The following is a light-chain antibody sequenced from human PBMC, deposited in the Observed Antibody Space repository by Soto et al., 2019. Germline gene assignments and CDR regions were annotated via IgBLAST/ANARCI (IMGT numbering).Light chain of an antibody. CDR3: SSYTSRSSYV. Sequence: SVLSQLASVSGSPGRSSTISCTGTSSDVGVFNYVSWYQQHPGKAPKLLIFNVYSRPSGISNRFSGSKSGNTATLSISWPQAEDEDDNYYSSYTSRSSYVFGAGT. CDR1: SSDVGVFNY. J-gene: IGLJ1*01. V-gene: IGLV2-14*01. CDR2: NVY.